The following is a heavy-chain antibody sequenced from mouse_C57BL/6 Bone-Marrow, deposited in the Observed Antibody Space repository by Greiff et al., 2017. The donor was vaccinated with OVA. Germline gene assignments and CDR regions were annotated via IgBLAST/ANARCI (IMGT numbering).Heavy chain of an antibody. J-gene: IGHJ3*01. CDR2: ISDGGSYT. CDR3: ARDGHYYGYDVLAY. V-gene: IGHV5-4*01. D-gene: IGHD2-2*01. CDR1: GFTFSSYA. Sequence: EVMLVESGGGLVKPGGSLKLSCAASGFTFSSYAMSWVRQTPEKRLEWVATISDGGSYTYYPDNVKGRFTISRDNAKNNLYLQMSHLKSEDTAMYYCARDGHYYGYDVLAYWGQGTLVTVSA.